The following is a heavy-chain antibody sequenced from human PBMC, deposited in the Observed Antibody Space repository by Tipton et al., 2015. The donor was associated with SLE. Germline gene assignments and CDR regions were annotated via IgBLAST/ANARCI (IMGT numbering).Heavy chain of an antibody. J-gene: IGHJ6*02. V-gene: IGHV4-39*07. Sequence: LRLSCAASGFTFSSYTMNWVRQAPGKGLEWIGSIYYSGSTYYNPSLKSRVTISVDTSKNQFSLKLSSVTAADTAVYYCARDRGGSEYYYGMDVWGQGTTVTVSS. CDR2: IYYSGST. D-gene: IGHD2-15*01. CDR3: ARDRGGSEYYYGMDV. CDR1: GFTFSSYT.